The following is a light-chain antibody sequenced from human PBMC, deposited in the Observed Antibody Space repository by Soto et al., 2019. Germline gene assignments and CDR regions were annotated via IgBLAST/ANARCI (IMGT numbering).Light chain of an antibody. CDR2: GAS. CDR3: QQYNSWPPLT. Sequence: EIVMTQSPATLSVSPGERATLSCRASQSVSSNLAWYQQKPGQAPRLLIYGASTRATGIPARFSGSGSGTAFTIPISSLQSEDLAVYYCQQYNSWPPLTFGGGTKVEIK. J-gene: IGKJ4*01. CDR1: QSVSSN. V-gene: IGKV3-15*01.